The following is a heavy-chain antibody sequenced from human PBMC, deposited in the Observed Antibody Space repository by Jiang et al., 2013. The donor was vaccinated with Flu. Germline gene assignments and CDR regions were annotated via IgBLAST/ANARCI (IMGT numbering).Heavy chain of an antibody. CDR1: GGTFSYA. V-gene: IGHV1-69*06. CDR2: IIPIFDTT. CDR3: ARGHYSGYDYGLDFDY. Sequence: SGAEVKKPGSSVKVSCKASGGTFSYAISWVRQAPGQRLEWMGGIIPIFDTTNYAQKFQGRVTITADKSTSTAYMELSSLRSEDTAVYYCARGHYSGYDYGLDFDYWGQGTLVTVSS. J-gene: IGHJ4*02. D-gene: IGHD5-12*01.